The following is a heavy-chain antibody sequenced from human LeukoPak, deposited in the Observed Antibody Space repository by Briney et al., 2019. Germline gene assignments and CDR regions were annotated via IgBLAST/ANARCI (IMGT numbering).Heavy chain of an antibody. D-gene: IGHD2-2*01. V-gene: IGHV5-51*01. CDR1: GYRFTSYW. Sequence: GASLKISCKASGYRFTSYWIGWVRQMPGKGLEWMGIIYTGDSDTRYSPSFQGQVTISADKSVSTAYLQWSSLKASDTAMSYCARYCGSASCHTRAFDIWGQGTMITVSS. CDR2: IYTGDSDT. CDR3: ARYCGSASCHTRAFDI. J-gene: IGHJ3*02.